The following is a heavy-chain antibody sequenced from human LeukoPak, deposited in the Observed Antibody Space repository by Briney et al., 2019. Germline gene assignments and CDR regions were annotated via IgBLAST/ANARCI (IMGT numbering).Heavy chain of an antibody. CDR3: ARDRWATYYYDSSGYYTDY. Sequence: GGSLRLSCAASGFTFSSYSMNWVRQAPGKGLEWVSYISSSSSTIYYADSVKGRFTISRDNAKNSLYLQMNSLRAEDTAVYYCARDRWATYYYDSSGYYTDYWGQGTLVTVSS. D-gene: IGHD3-22*01. CDR2: ISSSSSTI. CDR1: GFTFSSYS. V-gene: IGHV3-48*04. J-gene: IGHJ4*02.